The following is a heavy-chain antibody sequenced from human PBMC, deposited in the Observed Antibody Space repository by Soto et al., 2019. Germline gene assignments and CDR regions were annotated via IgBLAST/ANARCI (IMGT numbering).Heavy chain of an antibody. V-gene: IGHV1-3*01. Sequence: ASVKVSCKASGYTFTSYAMHWVRQAPGQRLEWMGWINAGNGNTKYSQKFQGRVTITRDTSASTAYMELSSLRSEDTAVYYCARWRTTVTLYDYWGQGTLVTVSS. D-gene: IGHD4-17*01. J-gene: IGHJ4*02. CDR1: GYTFTSYA. CDR2: INAGNGNT. CDR3: ARWRTTVTLYDY.